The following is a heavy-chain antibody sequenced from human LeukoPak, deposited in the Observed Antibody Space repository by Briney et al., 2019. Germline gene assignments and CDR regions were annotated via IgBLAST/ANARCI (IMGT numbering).Heavy chain of an antibody. CDR1: GFTFSNYS. CDR3: ARDEGNWFDP. V-gene: IGHV3-21*01. CDR2: ISSSSSYI. J-gene: IGHJ5*02. Sequence: GGSLRLSCAASGFTFSNYSMNWVRQAPGKGLEWVSSISSSSSYIYYADSVKGRFTISRDNAKNSLYLQMNSLRAEDTAVYYCARDEGNWFDPWGQGTLVTVSS.